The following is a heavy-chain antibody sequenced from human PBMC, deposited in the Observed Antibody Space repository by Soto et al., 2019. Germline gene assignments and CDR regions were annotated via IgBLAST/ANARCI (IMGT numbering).Heavy chain of an antibody. CDR3: AADTPGFGQGEFEY. D-gene: IGHD3-3*01. V-gene: IGHV3-15*01. J-gene: IGHJ4*02. CDR2: VKSGGTT. CDR1: GFTFITAW. Sequence: PGGSLRLSCAASGFTFITAWMNWVRQAPGKGLEWVGHVKSGGTTDYAAPVQGRFIISRDDSKNTVYLQMSSPKTEDTAVYYCAADTPGFGQGEFEYWGQGALVTVSS.